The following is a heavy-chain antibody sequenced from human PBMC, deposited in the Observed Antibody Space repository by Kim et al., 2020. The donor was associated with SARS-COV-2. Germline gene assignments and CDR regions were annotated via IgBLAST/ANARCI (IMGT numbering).Heavy chain of an antibody. Sequence: SETLSLTCSVSGGSIRSGGKFWTWIRQHPAKGLEWIGYISYSGNSHYSPSLRSRVSISLQTSENQFSLELTSVTAAATAVYYCARGQPLDYWGQGILFT. J-gene: IGHJ4*02. CDR3: ARGQPLDY. CDR1: GGSIRSGGKF. D-gene: IGHD2-2*01. CDR2: ISYSGNS. V-gene: IGHV4-31*03.